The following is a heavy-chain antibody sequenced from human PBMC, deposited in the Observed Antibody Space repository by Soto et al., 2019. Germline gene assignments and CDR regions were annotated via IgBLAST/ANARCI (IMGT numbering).Heavy chain of an antibody. D-gene: IGHD3-10*01. CDR2: ICCDGRNK. V-gene: IGHV3-30*18. CDR3: AKDPTPPWLAEFSVWFDP. CDR1: GFTFSSYS. J-gene: IGHJ5*02. Sequence: PGGSLRLSCAASGFTFSSYSMHWVRQAPGKGLEWVAVICCDGRNKYYADSVKGRFTISRDNSKNTLYLQINSLRAEDTAVYYCAKDPTPPWLAEFSVWFDPWGQGTLVTVSS.